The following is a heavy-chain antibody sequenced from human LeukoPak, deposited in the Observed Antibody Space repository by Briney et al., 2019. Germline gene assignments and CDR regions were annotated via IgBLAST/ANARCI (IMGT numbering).Heavy chain of an antibody. D-gene: IGHD2-15*01. Sequence: SETLSLTCTVSGYSISSGYYWGWIRQPPGKGLEWIGSIYHSGSTYYNPSLKSRVTISVDTSKNQFSLKLSSVTAADTAVYYCARDCRSTVAAKFYYYYYMDVWGKGTTVTVSS. V-gene: IGHV4-38-2*02. CDR3: ARDCRSTVAAKFYYYYYMDV. CDR2: IYHSGST. J-gene: IGHJ6*03. CDR1: GYSISSGYY.